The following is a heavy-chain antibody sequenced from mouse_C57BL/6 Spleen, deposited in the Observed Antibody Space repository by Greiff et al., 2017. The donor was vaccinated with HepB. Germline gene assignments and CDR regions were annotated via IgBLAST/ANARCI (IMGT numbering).Heavy chain of an antibody. D-gene: IGHD3-3*01. Sequence: VQLQQSGPELVKPGASVKISCKASGYTFTDYYMNWVKQSHGKSLEWIGDINPNNGGTSYNQKFKGKATLTVDKSSSTAYMELRSLTSEDSAVYYCASGEGFWFAYWGQGTLVTVSA. CDR2: INPNNGGT. CDR3: ASGEGFWFAY. J-gene: IGHJ3*01. V-gene: IGHV1-26*01. CDR1: GYTFTDYY.